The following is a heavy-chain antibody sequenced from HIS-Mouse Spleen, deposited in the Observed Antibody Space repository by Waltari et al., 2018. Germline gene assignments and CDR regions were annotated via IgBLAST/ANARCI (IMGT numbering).Heavy chain of an antibody. J-gene: IGHJ4*02. V-gene: IGHV3-9*01. CDR1: GFTFDDYA. CDR2: ISWNSGSI. D-gene: IGHD6-13*01. CDR3: AKDIAAAAGTYYFDY. Sequence: EVQLVESGGGVVQPGRSRRLSCAASGFTFDDYAMHWVRQAPGKGLEWVSGISWNSGSIGYADSVKGRFTISRDNAKNSLYLQMNSLRAEDTALYYCAKDIAAAAGTYYFDYWGQGTLVTVSS.